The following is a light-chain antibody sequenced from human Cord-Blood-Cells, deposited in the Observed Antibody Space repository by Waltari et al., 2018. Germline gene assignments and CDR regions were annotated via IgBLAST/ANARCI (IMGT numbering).Light chain of an antibody. CDR3: SSYTSSSTVV. J-gene: IGLJ2*01. CDR1: SSDVGGYNY. Sequence: QSALPQPASVSGSPGQSITISCTGTSSDVGGYNYVSWYQQHPGKAPKLMIYDVSNRPSGVSKRFSGYKSGNTAPLTISGLQAEDEADYYCSSYTSSSTVVFGGGTKLTVL. CDR2: DVS. V-gene: IGLV2-14*01.